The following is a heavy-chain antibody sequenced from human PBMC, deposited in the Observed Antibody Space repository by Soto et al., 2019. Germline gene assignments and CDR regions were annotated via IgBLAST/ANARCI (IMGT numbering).Heavy chain of an antibody. CDR3: TTYLPTLIPLVYY. D-gene: IGHD4-4*01. J-gene: IGHJ4*02. CDR1: GFTFNSAW. CDR2: IKSKTDGGTT. Sequence: PGGSLRLSCAASGFTFNSAWMNWVRQAPGKGLEWVGRIKSKTDGGTTDYAAPVKGRFTISRDDSKETLYLQMNSLKTEDTAVNFCTTYLPTLIPLVYYWGQGTLVTVSS. V-gene: IGHV3-15*07.